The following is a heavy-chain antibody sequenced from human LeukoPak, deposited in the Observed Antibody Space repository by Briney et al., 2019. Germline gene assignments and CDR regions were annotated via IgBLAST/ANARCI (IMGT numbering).Heavy chain of an antibody. Sequence: GGSLRLSCAASGFTFSSYAMHWVRQAPGKGLEWVSSISSSTSYIYYADSVKGRFTISKDNAKNSLYLQMNSLRAEDTAVYYCARAGGSTVSHSDYWGQGTLVTVSS. V-gene: IGHV3-21*01. D-gene: IGHD4-17*01. CDR1: GFTFSSYA. CDR3: ARAGGSTVSHSDY. J-gene: IGHJ4*02. CDR2: ISSSTSYI.